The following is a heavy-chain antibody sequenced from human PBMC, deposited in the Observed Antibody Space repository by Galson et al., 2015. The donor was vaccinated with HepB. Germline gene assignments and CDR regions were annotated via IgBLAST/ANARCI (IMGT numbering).Heavy chain of an antibody. CDR1: GFTFSNYA. CDR3: ARPLLLGYCSGGNCYSFDY. J-gene: IGHJ4*02. CDR2: ISYAGSTK. D-gene: IGHD2-15*01. V-gene: IGHV3-30-3*01. Sequence: SLRLSCAASGFTFSNYAMHWVRQAPGKGLEWVALISYAGSTKYYADSVNGRFTISRDNSKSTLYLQMNSLRPEDTAVYYCARPLLLGYCSGGNCYSFDYWGQGTLVTVSS.